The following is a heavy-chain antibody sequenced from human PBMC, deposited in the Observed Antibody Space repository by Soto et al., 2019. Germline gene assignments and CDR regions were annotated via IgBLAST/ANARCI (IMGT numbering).Heavy chain of an antibody. V-gene: IGHV3-74*01. CDR2: VDNDGSNT. J-gene: IGHJ3*02. CDR1: EFTFSNYW. CDR3: ARGVGDTAFEI. Sequence: EVQLVESGGGLVQPGGSLRLSCAASEFTFSNYWMHWVRQAPGKGLVWVARVDNDGSNTRHADSVKGRFAISRDNAKNTLYLQMDSLRAEDTAVYYCARGVGDTAFEIGGQGTMVTVSS. D-gene: IGHD1-26*01.